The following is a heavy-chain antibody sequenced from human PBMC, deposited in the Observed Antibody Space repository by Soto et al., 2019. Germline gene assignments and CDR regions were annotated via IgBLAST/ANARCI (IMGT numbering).Heavy chain of an antibody. Sequence: QLQLQESGPGLVKPSENLSLTCSVSGGSISSPSYYWGWIRQPPGKGLEWIGSIYYSGNTYYNPSLKSRVTISVATSRNQFSLKVNSVTAADTAVYFCARLPGITTLRRDYWGQGTLVTVSS. CDR2: IYYSGNT. V-gene: IGHV4-39*01. CDR1: GGSISSPSYY. CDR3: ARLPGITTLRRDY. J-gene: IGHJ4*02. D-gene: IGHD1-1*01.